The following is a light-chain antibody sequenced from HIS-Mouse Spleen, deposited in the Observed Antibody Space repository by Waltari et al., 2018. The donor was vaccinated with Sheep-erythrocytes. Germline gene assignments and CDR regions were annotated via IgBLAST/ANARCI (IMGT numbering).Light chain of an antibody. J-gene: IGLJ3*02. CDR1: SSHVGSYNL. CDR3: CSYAGSSTPWV. Sequence: QPALTQPASVSGSPGQSITISCPGTSSHVGSYNLVSWYQQHPGKAPKLMIYEGSKRPSGVSNRFSGSKSGNTASLTISGLQAEDEADYYCCSYAGSSTPWVFGGGTKL. CDR2: EGS. V-gene: IGLV2-23*01.